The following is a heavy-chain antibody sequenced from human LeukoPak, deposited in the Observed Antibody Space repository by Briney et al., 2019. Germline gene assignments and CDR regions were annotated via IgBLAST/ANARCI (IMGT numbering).Heavy chain of an antibody. Sequence: KPGGSLRLSCTVSEFTFSSYSMNWVRQAPGKGLEWVASINRGATYIYYADSMKGRFTISRDDAKSSLYLQMNSLRAEETAVYYCVRVLGQLPPHWGQGTLVTVSA. CDR3: VRVLGQLPPH. CDR1: EFTFSSYS. CDR2: INRGATYI. V-gene: IGHV3-21*01. D-gene: IGHD6-6*01. J-gene: IGHJ4*02.